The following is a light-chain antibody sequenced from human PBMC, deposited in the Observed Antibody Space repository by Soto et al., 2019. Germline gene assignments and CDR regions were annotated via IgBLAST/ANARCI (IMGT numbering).Light chain of an antibody. CDR1: SSNIGSNY. CDR3: GRWDSSLSAVV. V-gene: IGLV1-51*01. CDR2: DSN. J-gene: IGLJ2*01. Sequence: QSVLTQPPSVSAAPGQKVTISCSGSSSNIGSNYVSWYQQLPGTAPNLLIYDSNNRPSGIPDRFSGSKTGTSATLGITALQPGDEADYYCGRWDSSLSAVVFGGGTKLTVL.